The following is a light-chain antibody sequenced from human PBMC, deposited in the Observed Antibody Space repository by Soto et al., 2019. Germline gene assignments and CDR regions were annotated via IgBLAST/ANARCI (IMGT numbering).Light chain of an antibody. Sequence: QSALTQPASVSGSTGQSITISCTGTSSYVGGYNYVSWYQQHPDKAPKLMIYAVSNRPSGVSNRFSGSTSGNTASLNISGLQADDEAPYYCSSYTISSTRVFGTGTKLTVL. CDR2: AVS. V-gene: IGLV2-14*03. CDR3: SSYTISSTRV. J-gene: IGLJ1*01. CDR1: SSYVGGYNY.